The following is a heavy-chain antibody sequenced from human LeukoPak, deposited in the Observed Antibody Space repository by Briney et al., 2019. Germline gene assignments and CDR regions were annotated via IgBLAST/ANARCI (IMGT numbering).Heavy chain of an antibody. V-gene: IGHV3-64*01. CDR2: VYPYGTKT. D-gene: IGHD2/OR15-2a*01. CDR1: GFIFSSYS. J-gene: IGHJ4*02. CDR3: ARVLTAGSTLY. Sequence: PGGSLRLSCAASGFIFSSYSMHWVRQAPAKGLEDVSVVYPYGTKTYYTNSLRGRFTISRDNSKNALYLQMRSLITEDASIFSCARVLTAGSTLYCGQGDLGTVSS.